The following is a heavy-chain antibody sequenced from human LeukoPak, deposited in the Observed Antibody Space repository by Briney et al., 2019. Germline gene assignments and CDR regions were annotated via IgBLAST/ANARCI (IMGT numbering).Heavy chain of an antibody. Sequence: PGGSLRLSCAASGFTVSSYAMSWVRQAPGKGLEWVSSISGSGGSTDYADSVKGRFTISRDNSKNTLYLQMNSLRAEDTAVYYCAGGEILTGHYTFDYWGQGTLVTVSS. J-gene: IGHJ4*02. CDR1: GFTVSSYA. V-gene: IGHV3-23*01. D-gene: IGHD3-9*01. CDR2: ISGSGGST. CDR3: AGGEILTGHYTFDY.